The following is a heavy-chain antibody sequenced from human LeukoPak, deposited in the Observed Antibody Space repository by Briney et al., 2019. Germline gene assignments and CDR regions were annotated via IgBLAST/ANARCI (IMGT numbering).Heavy chain of an antibody. J-gene: IGHJ3*02. Sequence: PGGSLRLSCAASGFTFSSYSMIWVRQAPGKGLEWVADIKQDGSEKYYVDSVKGRFTISRQNAKNSLFLQMNSLRAEDTAVYYCARHRSGGSQDDAFDIWGQGTMVTVSS. CDR1: GFTFSSYS. CDR3: ARHRSGGSQDDAFDI. V-gene: IGHV3-7*01. D-gene: IGHD2-15*01. CDR2: IKQDGSEK.